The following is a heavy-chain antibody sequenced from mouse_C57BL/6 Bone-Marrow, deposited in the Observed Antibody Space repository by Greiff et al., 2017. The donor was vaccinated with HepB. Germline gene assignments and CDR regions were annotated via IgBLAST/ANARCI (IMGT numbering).Heavy chain of an antibody. CDR2: INSDGGRT. CDR3: ARQGVRGYFDV. CDR1: EYEFPSHD. Sequence: VQLKQSGGGLVQPGESLKLSCESNEYEFPSHDMSWVRKTPEKRLELVAAINSDGGRTYYPDTMERRFIIARDNTKKTLYLQMSSLRSEDTALYYCARQGVRGYFDVWGTGTTVTVSS. V-gene: IGHV5-2*01. D-gene: IGHD2-14*01. J-gene: IGHJ1*03.